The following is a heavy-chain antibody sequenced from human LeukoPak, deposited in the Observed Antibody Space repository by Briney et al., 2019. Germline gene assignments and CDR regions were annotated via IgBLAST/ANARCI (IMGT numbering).Heavy chain of an antibody. V-gene: IGHV1-18*01. J-gene: IGHJ5*02. CDR1: GYTFTSYG. CDR2: ISAYNGNT. Sequence: ASVKVSCKASGYTFTSYGISWVRQAPGQGLEWMGWISAYNGNTNYAQKLQGRVTMTTDTSTSTAYMELRSLRSDDTAVYYCARSGYGSGSYYLKCNWFDPWGQGTLVTVSS. CDR3: ARSGYGSGSYYLKCNWFDP. D-gene: IGHD3-10*01.